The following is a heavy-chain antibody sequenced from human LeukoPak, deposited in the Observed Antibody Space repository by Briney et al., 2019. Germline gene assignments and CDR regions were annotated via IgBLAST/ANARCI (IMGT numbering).Heavy chain of an antibody. D-gene: IGHD3-16*02. Sequence: TLSLTCTVSGGSISSGRYYWSWIRQPAGKGLDWIGRIYTSGSTNYNPSLRSRVPISVATSKNQFSLKLSSVTAADTAVYYCARGYLYHDYVWGSYRFEKGAFDIWGQGTMVTVSS. CDR3: ARGYLYHDYVWGSYRFEKGAFDI. CDR1: GGSISSGRYY. V-gene: IGHV4-61*02. CDR2: IYTSGST. J-gene: IGHJ3*02.